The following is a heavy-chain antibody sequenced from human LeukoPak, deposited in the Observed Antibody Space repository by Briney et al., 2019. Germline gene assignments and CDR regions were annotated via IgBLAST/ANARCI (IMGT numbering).Heavy chain of an antibody. Sequence: ASVKVSCKASGYTFTSYDINWVRQATGQGLEWMGWMNPNSGNTGYAQKFQGRVTMTRNTSISTAYMELRSLRSDDTAVYYCARVVVAATSWFDPWGQGTLVTVSS. CDR3: ARVVVAATSWFDP. V-gene: IGHV1-8*01. CDR1: GYTFTSYD. CDR2: MNPNSGNT. D-gene: IGHD2-15*01. J-gene: IGHJ5*02.